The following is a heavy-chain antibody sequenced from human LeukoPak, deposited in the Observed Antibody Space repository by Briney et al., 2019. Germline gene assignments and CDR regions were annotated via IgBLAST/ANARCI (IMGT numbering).Heavy chain of an antibody. V-gene: IGHV1-2*02. J-gene: IGHJ5*02. CDR2: INPNSGAT. Sequence: ASVKVSCKASGYTFTGYYIHWVRQAPGQGLEWMAWINPNSGATNYTQKFQGRVTMTRDTSISTAYMELSRLTSDDTAVYFCARGRFGEWDNWFDPWGQGTLVTVSS. CDR1: GYTFTGYY. CDR3: ARGRFGEWDNWFDP. D-gene: IGHD3-10*01.